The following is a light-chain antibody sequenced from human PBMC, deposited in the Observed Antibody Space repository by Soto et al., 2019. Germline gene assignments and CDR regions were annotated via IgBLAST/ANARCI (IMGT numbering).Light chain of an antibody. CDR3: QQYGSSLSIT. Sequence: EILMTQSPATLSVSPGERATLSCWASQSVSTNLAWYQQKPGQAPRLLIYGASSRATGIPDRFSGSGSGTDFTLTISRLEPEDFAVYYCQQYGSSLSITFGQGTQPEIK. J-gene: IGKJ5*01. CDR1: QSVSTN. V-gene: IGKV3-20*01. CDR2: GAS.